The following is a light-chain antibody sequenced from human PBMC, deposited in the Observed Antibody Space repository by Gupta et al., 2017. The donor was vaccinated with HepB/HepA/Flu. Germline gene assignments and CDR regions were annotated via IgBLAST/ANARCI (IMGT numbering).Light chain of an antibody. CDR1: SSDVGTYNL. CDR2: DVN. J-gene: IGLJ2*01. Sequence: QSALTQPASVSGSPGQSITISCTGTSSDVGTYNLVSWFQHHPGKAPKLMIYDVNKRPSGVSNRFSGSKSGNTASLTISGLQAEDEADYYCCSYAGSSTHVVFGGGTKLTVL. V-gene: IGLV2-23*02. CDR3: CSYAGSSTHVV.